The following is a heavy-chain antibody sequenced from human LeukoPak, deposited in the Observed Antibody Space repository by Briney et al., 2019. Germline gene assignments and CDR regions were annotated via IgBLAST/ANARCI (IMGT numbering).Heavy chain of an antibody. CDR3: ARDRRELLFHWFDP. CDR2: ISSSGSTI. CDR1: GFTFSDYY. V-gene: IGHV3-11*01. J-gene: IGHJ5*02. D-gene: IGHD1-7*01. Sequence: PGGSLRLSCAASGFTFSDYYMSWIRQAPGKGLEWVSYISSSGSTIYYADSVKGRFTISRDNAKDSLYLQMNSLRAEDTAVYYCARDRRELLFHWFDPWGQGTLVTVSS.